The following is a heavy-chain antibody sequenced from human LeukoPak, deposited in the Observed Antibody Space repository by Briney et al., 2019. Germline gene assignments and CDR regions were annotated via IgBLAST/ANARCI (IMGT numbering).Heavy chain of an antibody. CDR1: GGSISSSSYY. CDR3: ARDKSRTYGSADAFDI. CDR2: IYYTGST. D-gene: IGHD3-10*01. Sequence: SETLPLTCTVSGGSISSSSYYWGWIRQPPGKGLEWIGSIYYTGSTYYNPSLKSRVTISVDTSKNQFSLKLSSVTAADTAVYYCARDKSRTYGSADAFDIWGQGTMVTVSS. V-gene: IGHV4-39*07. J-gene: IGHJ3*02.